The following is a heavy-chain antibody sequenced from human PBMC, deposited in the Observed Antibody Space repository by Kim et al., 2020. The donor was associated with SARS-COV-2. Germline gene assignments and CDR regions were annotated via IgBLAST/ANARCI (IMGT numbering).Heavy chain of an antibody. D-gene: IGHD3-10*01. Sequence: YYTPSLKSRVTISVDTSKNQFSLKLSSVTAADTAVYYCARLSGSLVDYWGQGTLVTVSS. J-gene: IGHJ4*02. CDR3: ARLSGSLVDY. V-gene: IGHV4-39*01.